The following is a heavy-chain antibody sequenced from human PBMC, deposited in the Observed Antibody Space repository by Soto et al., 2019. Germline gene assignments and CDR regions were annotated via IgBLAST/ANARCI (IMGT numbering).Heavy chain of an antibody. V-gene: IGHV3-11*06. CDR3: ARVDGVSRIDV. CDR2: IVSGSTYT. D-gene: IGHD2-8*01. Sequence: QVQLVESGGGLVKHGGSLRLSCAASGFTFSDYYMSWIRQAPGKGLEWISYIVSGSTYTNYADSVKGRFTISRDNDKDSQFLEMNSLRAEDTVVYYFARVDGVSRIDVWGQGTMVSVSS. CDR1: GFTFSDYY. J-gene: IGHJ6*02.